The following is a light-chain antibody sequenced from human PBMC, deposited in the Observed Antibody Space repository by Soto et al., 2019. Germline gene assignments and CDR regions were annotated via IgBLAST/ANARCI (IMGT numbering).Light chain of an antibody. CDR2: EVS. Sequence: QSALTQPASVSGSPGQSVTISCTGTSSYVGGYNYVAWYQQHPGKATKLMLYEVSNRPSGVSNRFSGSKSGNTASLTISGRQAEDEADYYCSSYTSSSTQVFGTGTKLTVL. CDR1: SSYVGGYNY. CDR3: SSYTSSSTQV. J-gene: IGLJ1*01. V-gene: IGLV2-14*01.